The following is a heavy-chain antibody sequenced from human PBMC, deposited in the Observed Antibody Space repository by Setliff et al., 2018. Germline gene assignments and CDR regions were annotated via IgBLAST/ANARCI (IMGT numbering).Heavy chain of an antibody. CDR1: GYAFTGYY. D-gene: IGHD6-13*01. J-gene: IGHJ4*02. V-gene: IGHV1-2*06. CDR2: INPNSGGT. Sequence: ASVKVSCKASGYAFTGYYIHWVRQAPGQGLEWMGRINPNSGGTIYAQKFQGRVTMTEDTSTDTAYMELSSLRSEDTAVYYCATVEAITIAAAGTTIFDYWGQGTLVTVSS. CDR3: ATVEAITIAAAGTTIFDY.